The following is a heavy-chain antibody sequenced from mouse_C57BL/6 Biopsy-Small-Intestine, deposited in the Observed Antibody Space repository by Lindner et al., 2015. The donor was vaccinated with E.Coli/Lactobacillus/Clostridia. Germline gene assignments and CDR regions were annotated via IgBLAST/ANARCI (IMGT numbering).Heavy chain of an antibody. J-gene: IGHJ4*01. V-gene: IGHV1-64*01. CDR3: ARDTSSGYDRGLDY. Sequence: SVKVSCKASGYPFTSRFIHWVRQAPGQGLEWMGMINPNDGSTSNAQKFQGRVTMTMDTSTSTVYMELSSLRSEDTAMYYCARDTSSGYDRGLDYWGRGTLVTVSS. D-gene: IGHD1-1*01. CDR1: GYPFTSRF. CDR2: INPNDGST.